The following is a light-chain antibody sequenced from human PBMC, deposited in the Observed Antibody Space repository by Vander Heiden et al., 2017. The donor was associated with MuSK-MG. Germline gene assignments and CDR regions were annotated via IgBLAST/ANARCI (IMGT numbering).Light chain of an antibody. Sequence: SYELTQPPSVSVSPGPTASITCSGDKLGDKYACWYQQKPGQSPVLGIYQDSKRPSGIPERFSGSTSGNTAILTIRGTQAMDEAYQYCQAWDSSTAVFGGGTKLTVL. CDR2: QDS. CDR1: KLGDKY. J-gene: IGLJ2*01. CDR3: QAWDSSTAV. V-gene: IGLV3-1*01.